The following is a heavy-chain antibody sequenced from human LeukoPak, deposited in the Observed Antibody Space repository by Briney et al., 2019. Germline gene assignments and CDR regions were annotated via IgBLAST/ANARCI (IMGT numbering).Heavy chain of an antibody. V-gene: IGHV3-74*01. Sequence: GGSLRLSCTSSTTFSKYWMHWVRQAPGKGLEWVSRINTDGTTTNYADSVKGRLTISRDNAGNMLYLQMNSLRVEDTAVYYCTRGARERGFDYWGQGTLVTVSS. J-gene: IGHJ4*02. CDR2: INTDGTTT. CDR3: TRGARERGFDY. D-gene: IGHD6-6*01. CDR1: TTFSKYW.